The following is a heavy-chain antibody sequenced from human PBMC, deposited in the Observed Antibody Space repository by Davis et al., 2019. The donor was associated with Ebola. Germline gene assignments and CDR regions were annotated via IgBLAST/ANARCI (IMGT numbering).Heavy chain of an antibody. CDR1: GDSISGYY. J-gene: IGHJ5*02. CDR3: ARGGQGVGAGRWLDP. D-gene: IGHD2-15*01. CDR2: IYYSGRA. V-gene: IGHV4-59*01. Sequence: SETLSLTCTVSGDSISGYYWSWIRQPPGKGLEWIGYIYYSGRAEYNPPLQSRVTISVDTSENRFSLKLTSVTPADTAVYYCARGGQGVGAGRWLDPWGQGTLVTVSS.